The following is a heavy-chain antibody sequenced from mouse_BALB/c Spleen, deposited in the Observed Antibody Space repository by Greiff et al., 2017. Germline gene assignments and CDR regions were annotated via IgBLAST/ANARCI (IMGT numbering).Heavy chain of an antibody. J-gene: IGHJ4*01. V-gene: IGHV1-9*01. Sequence: QVQLQQSGPQLVRPGASVKISCKASGYSFTSYWMHWVKQRPGHGLEWIGEILPGSGSTNYNEKFKGKATFTADTSSNTAYMQLSSLTSEDSAVYYCARSLYGNYVYYAMDYWGQGTSVTVSS. D-gene: IGHD2-1*01. CDR3: ARSLYGNYVYYAMDY. CDR1: GYSFTSYW. CDR2: ILPGSGST.